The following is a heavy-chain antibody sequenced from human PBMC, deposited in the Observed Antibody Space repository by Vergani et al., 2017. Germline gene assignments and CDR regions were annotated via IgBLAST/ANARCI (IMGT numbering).Heavy chain of an antibody. CDR1: GYTFTDYF. CDR2: INHNSGGT. V-gene: IGHV1-2*02. Sequence: QVQLVQSGAEVKKPGASVKVSCKASGYTFTDYFMHWVRQAPGQGLEWMGWINHNSGGTNYAQKFQGRVTMTRDTSISTAYMELGNLRSDDTAVYYCARVGTSSNRDYFDYWGQGTLVTVSS. J-gene: IGHJ4*02. CDR3: ARVGTSSNRDYFDY. D-gene: IGHD2-2*01.